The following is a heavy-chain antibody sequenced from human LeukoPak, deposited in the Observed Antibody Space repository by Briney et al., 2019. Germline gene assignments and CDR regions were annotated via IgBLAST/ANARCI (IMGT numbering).Heavy chain of an antibody. V-gene: IGHV4-59*03. CDR1: GDSISSYY. CDR3: ATIRDTALRYWYFDL. Sequence: PSETLSLTCTVSGDSISSYYWSWIRQPPGKGLEWIGYMYYSGSTSYNPSLKGRVTMSVDTSKNQFSLKLSSVTAADTAVYYCATIRDTALRYWYFDLWGRGTLVIVSS. D-gene: IGHD5-18*01. CDR2: MYYSGST. J-gene: IGHJ2*01.